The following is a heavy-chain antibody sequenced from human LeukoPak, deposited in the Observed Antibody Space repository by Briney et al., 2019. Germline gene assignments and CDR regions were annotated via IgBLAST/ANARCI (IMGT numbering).Heavy chain of an antibody. D-gene: IGHD5-12*01. CDR3: AKTPQGYSAYYDY. CDR1: GFTFNNCA. J-gene: IGHJ4*02. V-gene: IGHV3-23*01. CDR2: ISGGGDFT. Sequence: GGSLRLSCAASGFTFNNCAMSWVRQAPGKGLEWVSAISGGGDFTFYADSVKGRLSISRDNSGNTLSLQMNSLGAEDTAVYFCAKTPQGYSAYYDYWGQGALVTVSS.